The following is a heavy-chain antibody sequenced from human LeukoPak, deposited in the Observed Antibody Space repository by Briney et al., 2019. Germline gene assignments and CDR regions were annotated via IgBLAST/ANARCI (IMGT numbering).Heavy chain of an antibody. J-gene: IGHJ4*02. D-gene: IGHD1-26*01. Sequence: GGSLRLSCAASGFTFSDYYMSRIRQAPGKGLEWVSYISSSGSTIYYADSVKGRFTISRDNAKNSLYLQMNSLRAEDTAVYYCARDLGGSYYYSNHPFEYWGQGTLVTVSS. CDR2: ISSSGSTI. CDR3: ARDLGGSYYYSNHPFEY. CDR1: GFTFSDYY. V-gene: IGHV3-11*01.